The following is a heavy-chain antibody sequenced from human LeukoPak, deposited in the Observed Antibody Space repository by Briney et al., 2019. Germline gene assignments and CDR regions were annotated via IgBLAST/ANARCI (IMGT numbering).Heavy chain of an antibody. Sequence: PSETLSLTCTVSGGSISSNCNYWAWIRQPPGRGLEWIGSISYGGSTYYSPSLESRVTISVDTSKNQFSLNLSSVTAADTAVYYCARQALWFFDHWGQGTLVTVSS. CDR3: ARQALWFFDH. V-gene: IGHV4-39*01. J-gene: IGHJ4*02. D-gene: IGHD2-21*01. CDR2: ISYGGST. CDR1: GGSISSNCNY.